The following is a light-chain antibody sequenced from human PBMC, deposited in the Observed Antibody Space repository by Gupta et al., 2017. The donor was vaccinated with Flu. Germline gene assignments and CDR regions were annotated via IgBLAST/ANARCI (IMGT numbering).Light chain of an antibody. J-gene: IGKJ4*01. CDR1: ETVRTF. CDR2: DAS. Sequence: EIVLTQSPATLSASPGERVTLSCRASETVRTFLAWYQQKSGQAPRLLIHDASNRADGIPGRFSGSGSGTDFTLTSSSREPEDVGVYYGQDRGMWVTFGGGTKVEI. V-gene: IGKV3-11*01. CDR3: QDRGMWVT.